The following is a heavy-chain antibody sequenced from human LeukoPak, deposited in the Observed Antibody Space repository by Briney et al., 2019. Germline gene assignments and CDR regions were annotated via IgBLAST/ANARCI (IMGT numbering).Heavy chain of an antibody. D-gene: IGHD5-12*01. CDR2: ISYDGHNE. CDR3: AKGIGYGGMDV. J-gene: IGHJ6*02. CDR1: GFTFSGYG. Sequence: GRSLKLSCAASGFTFSGYGMHWVRQAPGKGLEWAAVISYDGHNEYYADSVKGRFTISRDNSKNTVLLQMNSLRVEDTAVYYCAKGIGYGGMDVWGQGTTLIVSS. V-gene: IGHV3-30*18.